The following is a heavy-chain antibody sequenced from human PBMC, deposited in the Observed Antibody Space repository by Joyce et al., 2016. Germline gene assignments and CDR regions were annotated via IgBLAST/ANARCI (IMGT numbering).Heavy chain of an antibody. Sequence: QVQLVQSGAEVKKPGASVKVSCKTSGYTFRSYGISWVGQAPGQGLEWMGWISTFYDNTNYAQKFRGRVTMTTDASTSTAYMELRGLTSDDTAVYYCARDGRLYGSPHWGQGTLVTVSS. CDR2: ISTFYDNT. D-gene: IGHD6-13*01. V-gene: IGHV1-18*04. CDR3: ARDGRLYGSPH. CDR1: GYTFRSYG. J-gene: IGHJ4*02.